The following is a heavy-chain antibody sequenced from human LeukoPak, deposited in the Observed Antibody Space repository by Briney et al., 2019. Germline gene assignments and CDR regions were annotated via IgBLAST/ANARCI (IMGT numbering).Heavy chain of an antibody. CDR3: AKKGYGDYVVRSAFDI. CDR1: GFTFSSYA. CDR2: ITGSGGST. J-gene: IGHJ3*02. Sequence: GGSLRLSCAASGFTFSSYAMSWVRQAPGKGLVWVSAITGSGGSTYYADSVKGRFTISRDNSKNTLYLQMNSLRAEDTAVYYCAKKGYGDYVVRSAFDIWGQGTMVTVSS. V-gene: IGHV3-23*01. D-gene: IGHD4-17*01.